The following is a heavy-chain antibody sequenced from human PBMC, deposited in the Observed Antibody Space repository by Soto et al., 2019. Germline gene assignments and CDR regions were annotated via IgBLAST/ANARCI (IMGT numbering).Heavy chain of an antibody. V-gene: IGHV4-59*01. Sequence: HSDTLSLTCTVSGGSISTNYWTWIRLPPGKGPEWIGYIYSSGSTNYNPSLRGRVTLSVDASKTQVSLKRSSVTAADTAVYYCARAPANVLGHYYYGMDVWGHGTTVTVSS. CDR3: ARAPANVLGHYYYGMDV. D-gene: IGHD2-2*01. CDR1: GGSISTNY. J-gene: IGHJ6*02. CDR2: IYSSGST.